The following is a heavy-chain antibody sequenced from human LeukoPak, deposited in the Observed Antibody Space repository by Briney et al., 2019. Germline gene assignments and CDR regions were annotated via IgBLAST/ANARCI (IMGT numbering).Heavy chain of an antibody. CDR1: GGSISSGSYY. D-gene: IGHD6-13*01. V-gene: IGHV4-61*02. Sequence: SETLSLTCTVSGGSISSGSYYWSWIRQPAGKGLEWIGRIYTSGSTNYNPSLKSRVTISVDTSKNQFSLKLSSVTAADTAVYYCARHFSRYSSSWYGNRAFDIWGQGTMVTVSS. CDR3: ARHFSRYSSSWYGNRAFDI. J-gene: IGHJ3*02. CDR2: IYTSGST.